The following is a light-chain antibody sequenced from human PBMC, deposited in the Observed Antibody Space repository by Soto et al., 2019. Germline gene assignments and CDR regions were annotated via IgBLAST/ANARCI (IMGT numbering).Light chain of an antibody. CDR2: GAS. CDR1: QFVSSSY. Sequence: EVVLTQSPATLSLSPGDRATLSCRASQFVSSSYLAWYQQRSGQPPRLLIYGASSRATGIPDRFTGSGSGTDFTLTISRLEPEDFAVYYCQQYDRSSFTFGRGTKVDIK. J-gene: IGKJ3*01. CDR3: QQYDRSSFT. V-gene: IGKV3-20*01.